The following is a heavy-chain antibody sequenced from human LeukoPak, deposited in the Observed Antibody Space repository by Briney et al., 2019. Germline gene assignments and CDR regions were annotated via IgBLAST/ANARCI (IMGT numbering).Heavy chain of an antibody. CDR1: GFTVSSNY. D-gene: IGHD2-21*02. CDR2: IYTSGGT. V-gene: IGHV3-53*01. CDR3: ARDTGSKTPGAMMGATGDAFDI. Sequence: PGGSLRLSCAASGFTVSSNYMSWVRQAPGKGLEWVSVIYTSGGTYYADSVKGRFTISRGNSKNTLFLQMNSLRAEDTAVYYCARDTGSKTPGAMMGATGDAFDIWGQGTMVTVSS. J-gene: IGHJ3*02.